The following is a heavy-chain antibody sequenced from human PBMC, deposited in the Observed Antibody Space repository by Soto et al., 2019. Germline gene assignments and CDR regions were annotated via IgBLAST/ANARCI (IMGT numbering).Heavy chain of an antibody. CDR3: AREPPETPPDY. CDR2: ISAKNGNT. CDR1: GYTFSDYG. Sequence: SVKVSRKTSGYTFSDYGISWVRQAPGQGLEWMGWISAKNGNTNFAQKFRGRVTMITDTSTNTVYMELRNLRLDDTAVYYCAREPPETPPDYWGQGTLVTVSS. J-gene: IGHJ4*02. V-gene: IGHV1-18*01.